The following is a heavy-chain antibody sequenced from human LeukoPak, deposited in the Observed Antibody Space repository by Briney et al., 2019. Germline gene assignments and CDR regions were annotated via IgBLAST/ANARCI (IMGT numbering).Heavy chain of an antibody. Sequence: GGSLRLSCAASGFTFDDYGMSWVRQAPGKGLEWVSGINWNGGSTGYADSVKGRFTISRGNAKNSLYLQMNSLRAEDTALYYCASITMIVVPQTDAFDIWGQGTMVTVSS. CDR1: GFTFDDYG. CDR3: ASITMIVVPQTDAFDI. J-gene: IGHJ3*02. CDR2: INWNGGST. D-gene: IGHD3-22*01. V-gene: IGHV3-20*04.